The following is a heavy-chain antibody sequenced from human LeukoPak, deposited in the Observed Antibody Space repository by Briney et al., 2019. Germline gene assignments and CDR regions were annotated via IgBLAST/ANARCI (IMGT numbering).Heavy chain of an antibody. V-gene: IGHV3-48*01. CDR1: GFTFSSYS. J-gene: IGHJ4*02. CDR2: ISSSSSTI. D-gene: IGHD2-2*01. Sequence: GGSLRLSCAVSGFTFSSYSMNWVRQAPGKGLEWVSYISSSSSTIYYADSVKGRFTISRDNAKNSLYLQMNSLRAEDTAVYYCARERGRGSIVVVPAAMGYWGQGTLVTVSS. CDR3: ARERGRGSIVVVPAAMGY.